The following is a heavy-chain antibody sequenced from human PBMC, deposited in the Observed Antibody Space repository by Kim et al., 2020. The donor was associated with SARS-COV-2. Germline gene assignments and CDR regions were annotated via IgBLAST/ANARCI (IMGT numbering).Heavy chain of an antibody. CDR2: ISYDGINK. Sequence: GGSLRLSCAASGFTFSSYGMHWVRQAPGKGLEWVAVISYDGINKYYADSVTGTFTISRDNSKNTLCLQMTSLRAEDTAVYYCAKGLLVVIAIPIGYWGQGTLVTVSS. J-gene: IGHJ4*02. V-gene: IGHV3-30*18. D-gene: IGHD2-21*01. CDR1: GFTFSSYG. CDR3: AKGLLVVIAIPIGY.